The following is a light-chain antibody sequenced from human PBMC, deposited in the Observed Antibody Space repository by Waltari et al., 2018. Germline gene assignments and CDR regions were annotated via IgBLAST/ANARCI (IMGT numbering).Light chain of an antibody. Sequence: EVVLTQSPGTLSLSPGETATLPCRASQSVRSDLLAWYQQKPGRAPRLLIYATSSRATGIPDRFSGSGFGTDFTLKISRVEAEDVGVYYCMHSVEWPWTVGQGTKVEVK. J-gene: IGKJ1*01. V-gene: IGKV3-20*01. CDR1: QSVRSDL. CDR2: ATS. CDR3: MHSVEWPWT.